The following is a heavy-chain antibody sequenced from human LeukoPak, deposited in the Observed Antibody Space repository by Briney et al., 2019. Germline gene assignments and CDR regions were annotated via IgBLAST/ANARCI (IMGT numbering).Heavy chain of an antibody. CDR3: VRGGAGATASDVFDI. Sequence: GGSLRLSCAASRFTFSSYSINWVRQAPGKGLEWVSSISSGSSHIFYEDSVKGRFTISRDNAKNSLFLQMNSLRVEDTAIYYCVRGGAGATASDVFDIWGQGTMVTVSS. D-gene: IGHD5-12*01. J-gene: IGHJ3*02. CDR2: ISSGSSHI. CDR1: RFTFSSYS. V-gene: IGHV3-21*04.